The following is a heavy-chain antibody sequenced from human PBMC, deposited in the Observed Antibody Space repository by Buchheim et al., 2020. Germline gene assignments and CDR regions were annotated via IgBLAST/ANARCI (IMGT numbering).Heavy chain of an antibody. Sequence: EVQLVQSRAEVKKPGESLRISCKGSGYSFTDYWIGWVRQMPGKGLEWMALIYPRDSDIRYSPSFQGQVTISADKSISSAYLQWSSLKASDTAMYYCVRGSGYCSSTRCYLFDYWGQGSL. CDR3: VRGSGYCSSTRCYLFDY. J-gene: IGHJ4*02. CDR1: GYSFTDYW. V-gene: IGHV5-51*01. CDR2: IYPRDSDI. D-gene: IGHD2-2*01.